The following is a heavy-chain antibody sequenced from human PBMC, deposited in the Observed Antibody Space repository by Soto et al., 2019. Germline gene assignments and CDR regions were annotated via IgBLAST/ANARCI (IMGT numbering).Heavy chain of an antibody. CDR1: GFTFSSYG. CDR3: AKEGPIAARDFAY. Sequence: VGSLRLSCAASGFTFSSYGMHWVRQAPGKGLEWVAVISYDGSNKYYADSVKGRFTISRDNSKNTLYLQMNSLRAEDTAVYYCAKEGPIAARDFAYWGQGTLVTVSS. J-gene: IGHJ4*02. CDR2: ISYDGSNK. D-gene: IGHD6-6*01. V-gene: IGHV3-30*18.